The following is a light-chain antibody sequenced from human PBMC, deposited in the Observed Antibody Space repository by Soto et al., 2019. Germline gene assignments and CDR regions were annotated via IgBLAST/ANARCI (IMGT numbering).Light chain of an antibody. J-gene: IGKJ1*01. CDR1: QTVSNSY. CDR2: DAS. Sequence: EIVLTQSPATLSLSPGERATLSCGASQTVSNSYLAWYQQKPGLAPRLLIYDASTRATGVPDRFSGSGSGTDFTLTISRLEPEDFAVYYCQQYGSSRGTFGQGTKVDI. V-gene: IGKV3D-20*01. CDR3: QQYGSSRGT.